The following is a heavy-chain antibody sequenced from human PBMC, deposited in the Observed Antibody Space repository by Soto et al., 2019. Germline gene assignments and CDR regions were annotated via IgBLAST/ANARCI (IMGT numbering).Heavy chain of an antibody. CDR1: GFTFSDYY. D-gene: IGHD3-22*01. CDR3: ARDTDYYDSSGLDY. Sequence: PGGSLRLSCAASGFTFSDYYMSWIRQAPGKGLEWISYISSSGSTIYYADSVKGRFTISRDNAKKSLYLQMNSLRAEDTAVYYCARDTDYYDSSGLDYWGQGTLVTVSS. J-gene: IGHJ4*02. CDR2: ISSSGSTI. V-gene: IGHV3-11*01.